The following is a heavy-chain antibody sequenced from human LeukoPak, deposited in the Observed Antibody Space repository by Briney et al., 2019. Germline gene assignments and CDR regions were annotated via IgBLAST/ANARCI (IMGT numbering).Heavy chain of an antibody. CDR2: IKSKTDGGTT. D-gene: IGHD1-26*01. J-gene: IGHJ5*02. V-gene: IGHV3-15*01. CDR1: GFTFSNAW. CDR3: TTASSGGYKGLA. Sequence: PGGSLRLSCAASGFTFSNAWMSWVRQAPGKGLEWVGRIKSKTDGGTTDYAAPVKGRFTTSRDDSKNTLYLQMNSLKTEDTAVYYCTTASSGGYKGLAWGQGTLVTVSS.